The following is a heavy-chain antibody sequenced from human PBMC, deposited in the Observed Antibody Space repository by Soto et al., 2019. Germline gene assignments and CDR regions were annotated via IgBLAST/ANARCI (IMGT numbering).Heavy chain of an antibody. D-gene: IGHD6-13*01. J-gene: IGHJ4*02. CDR3: AREGIEATGDY. Sequence: QVQLVQSGAEVKKPGASVKVSCKASGYTFTSYGISWVRQAPGQGLEWMGWISAYSGDTKYPQKVQGRVTLTTDTSTGTAYMELRSLRSDDTAVYYCAREGIEATGDYRGQGTLVTVSS. CDR2: ISAYSGDT. CDR1: GYTFTSYG. V-gene: IGHV1-18*01.